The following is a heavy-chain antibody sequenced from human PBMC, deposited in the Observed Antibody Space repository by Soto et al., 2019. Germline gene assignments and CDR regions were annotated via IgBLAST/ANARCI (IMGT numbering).Heavy chain of an antibody. CDR3: ARGGLLPDY. CDR1: GGSISSGGYS. D-gene: IGHD6-19*01. CDR2: FSHSGST. V-gene: IGHV4-30-2*01. Sequence: QLQLQESGSGLVKPSQTLSLTCAVSGGSISSGGYSWSWIRQPPGKGLEWIGYFSHSGSTYYNPSLKXRXPXXVDRSKNQFSLKLSSVTAADTAVYYCARGGLLPDYWGQGTLVTVSS. J-gene: IGHJ4*02.